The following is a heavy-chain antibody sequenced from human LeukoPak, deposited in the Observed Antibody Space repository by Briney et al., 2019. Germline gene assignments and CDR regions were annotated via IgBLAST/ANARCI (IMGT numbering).Heavy chain of an antibody. CDR2: TSSSGSYI. CDR1: AFTFSSYS. J-gene: IGHJ3*02. V-gene: IGHV3-21*01. D-gene: IGHD4-11*01. Sequence: GGSLRLSCAASAFTFSSYSMNWVRQAPGKGLEWVSSTSSSGSYIYYADSVKGRFTISRDNAKNSLYLQMNSLRAEDTAVYYCARGYSNYGYAFDIWGQGTMVTVSS. CDR3: ARGYSNYGYAFDI.